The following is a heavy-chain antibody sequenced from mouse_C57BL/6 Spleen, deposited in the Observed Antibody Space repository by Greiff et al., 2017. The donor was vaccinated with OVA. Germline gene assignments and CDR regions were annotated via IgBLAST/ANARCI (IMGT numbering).Heavy chain of an antibody. V-gene: IGHV2-2*01. Sequence: QVQLKESGPGLVQPSQSLSITCTVSGFSLTSYGVHWVRQSPGKGLEWLGVIWSGGSTDYNAAFISRLSISKDNSKSQVFFKMNSLQADDTAIYYCARLYYPENYFDYWGKGTTLTVSS. CDR1: GFSLTSYG. J-gene: IGHJ2*01. CDR3: ARLYYPENYFDY. D-gene: IGHD1-1*01. CDR2: IWSGGST.